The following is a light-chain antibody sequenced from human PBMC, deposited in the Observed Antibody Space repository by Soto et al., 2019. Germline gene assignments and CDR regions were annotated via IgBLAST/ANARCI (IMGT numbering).Light chain of an antibody. J-gene: IGLJ1*01. Sequence: QSVLTQPPSVSGAPGQRVTISCTGSSSNIGAGYDVHWYQQLPGTAPKLLIHGNSNRPSGVPDRFSGSKSGTSASLAITGLQAEDEADYYCQSYDSSLSGSGVFGTGTKGTVL. V-gene: IGLV1-40*01. CDR2: GNS. CDR3: QSYDSSLSGSGV. CDR1: SSNIGAGYD.